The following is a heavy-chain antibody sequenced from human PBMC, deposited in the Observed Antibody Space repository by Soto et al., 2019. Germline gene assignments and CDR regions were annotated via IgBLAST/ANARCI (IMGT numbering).Heavy chain of an antibody. J-gene: IGHJ6*02. CDR1: GGSISSYY. CDR2: IYYSGST. CDR3: ARHGAGPLGYYYGMDV. Sequence: PSETLSLTCTVSGGSISSYYWSWIRQPPGKGLEWIGYIYYSGSTNYNPSLKSRVTISVDTSKNQFSLKLSSVTAADTAVYYCARHGAGPLGYYYGMDVWGQGTTVTSP. V-gene: IGHV4-59*08. D-gene: IGHD6-19*01.